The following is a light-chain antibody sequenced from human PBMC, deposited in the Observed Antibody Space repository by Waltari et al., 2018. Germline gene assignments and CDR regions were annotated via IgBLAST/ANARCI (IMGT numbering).Light chain of an antibody. V-gene: IGLV4-69*01. CDR1: SGPSSTA. CDR3: QTWGTGILV. J-gene: IGLJ1*01. Sequence: QLVLTQPPSASASLGASVKLTCTLRSGPSSTAIAWHQQQPEKGPRYLMKANSDGSHNKGDGIPDRFSGSSSGAERYLTISRLRSEDEADYYCQTWGTGILVFGTGTKVTVL. CDR2: ANSDGSH.